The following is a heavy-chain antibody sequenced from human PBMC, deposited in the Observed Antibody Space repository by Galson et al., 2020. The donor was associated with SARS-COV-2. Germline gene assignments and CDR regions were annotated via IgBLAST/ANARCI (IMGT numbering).Heavy chain of an antibody. CDR3: ARGDMGNDYFDY. D-gene: IGHD7-27*01. Sequence: GGSLRLSCVASGFTFNNYGMSWVRQGPGKGLEWVSGINGDGGRPFYADSVKGRFTISRDNSKNTLYLHMRSLRAEDTAVYYCARGDMGNDYFDYWGQGTLVTVSS. CDR2: INGDGGRP. J-gene: IGHJ4*02. V-gene: IGHV3-23*01. CDR1: GFTFNNYG.